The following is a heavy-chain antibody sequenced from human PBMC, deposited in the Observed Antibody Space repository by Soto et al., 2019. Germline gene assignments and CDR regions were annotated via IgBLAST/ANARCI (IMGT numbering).Heavy chain of an antibody. CDR3: AKDRRPAAGGYYFGMDA. CDR1: GFSFDDSA. D-gene: IGHD2-2*01. J-gene: IGHJ6*02. Sequence: EVQLVESGGGLVQPGRSLRLSCAASGFSFDDSAMHWVRQAPGKGLEWVSAINWNSGSIGYADSVKGRFTISRDNGKKSLSLQMNSLRPEDTALYYCAKDRRPAAGGYYFGMDAWGQGTTVTVSS. V-gene: IGHV3-9*01. CDR2: INWNSGSI.